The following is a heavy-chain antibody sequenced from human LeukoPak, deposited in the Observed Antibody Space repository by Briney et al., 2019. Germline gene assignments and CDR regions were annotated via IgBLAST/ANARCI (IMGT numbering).Heavy chain of an antibody. J-gene: IGHJ2*01. CDR2: TYYRSKWYN. D-gene: IGHD5-18*01. Sequence: SQTLSLTCAISGDSVSSSSATWNWIRQSPSRGLEWLGRTYYRSKWYNDYAVSVKSRITINPDTSKNQFSLQLNSATPEDTAVYYCTRAGSYGYYWYFDLWGRGTLVTVSS. CDR3: TRAGSYGYYWYFDL. V-gene: IGHV6-1*01. CDR1: GDSVSSSSAT.